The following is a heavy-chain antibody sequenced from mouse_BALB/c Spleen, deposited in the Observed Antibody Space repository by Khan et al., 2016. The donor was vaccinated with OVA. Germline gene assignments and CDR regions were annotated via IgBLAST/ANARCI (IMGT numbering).Heavy chain of an antibody. CDR1: GFNIKDTY. Sequence: VQLQQSGAELVKPGASVKLSCTASGFNIKDTYMHWVKQRPEQGLEWIGRIDPANGNTKYDPKFQGKATIKADTSSNTAYLQLSSLTSEDTAVYYCARWPLNWGFAYWGQGTLVTVSA. CDR3: ARWPLNWGFAY. CDR2: IDPANGNT. D-gene: IGHD4-1*01. V-gene: IGHV14-3*02. J-gene: IGHJ3*01.